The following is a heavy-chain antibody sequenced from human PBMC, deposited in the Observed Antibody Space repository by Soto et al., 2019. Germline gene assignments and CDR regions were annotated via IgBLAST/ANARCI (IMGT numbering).Heavy chain of an antibody. CDR3: ARDFDYYDSSGYYRGLDY. J-gene: IGHJ4*02. Sequence: ASVKVSCKASGYTFTSYAMHWVRQAPGQRLEWMGWINAGNGNTKYSQKFQGRVTITRDTSASTAYMELSSLRSEDTAVYYCARDFDYYDSSGYYRGLDYWGQG. D-gene: IGHD3-22*01. CDR1: GYTFTSYA. CDR2: INAGNGNT. V-gene: IGHV1-3*01.